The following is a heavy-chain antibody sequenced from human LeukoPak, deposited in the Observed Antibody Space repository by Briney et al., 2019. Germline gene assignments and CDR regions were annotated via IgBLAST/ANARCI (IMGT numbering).Heavy chain of an antibody. Sequence: SETLSLTCTVSGGSISSHYWSWIRQPAGKGLEWIGRIYISGSTDYNPSLKSRITISVDTSKNQFSLKLSSVTAADTAVYYCARDWAVAGTSQGENPGYYYYMDVWGKGTTVTVSS. CDR3: ARDWAVAGTSQGENPGYYYYMDV. CDR2: IYISGST. V-gene: IGHV4-4*07. D-gene: IGHD6-19*01. CDR1: GGSISSHY. J-gene: IGHJ6*03.